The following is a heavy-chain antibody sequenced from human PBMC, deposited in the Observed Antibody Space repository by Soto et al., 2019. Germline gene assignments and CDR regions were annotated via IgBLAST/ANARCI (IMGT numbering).Heavy chain of an antibody. J-gene: IGHJ6*02. CDR2: IYSAGST. Sequence: PGGSLRLSCAASGFTFSSYAMSWVRQAPGKGLEWVPVIYSAGSTYYADSVKGRFTISRDNSKNTLYLQMNSLRAEDTAVYFCARDQYCSGGSCYGGMDVWGQGTTVTVSS. V-gene: IGHV3-66*01. CDR1: GFTFSSYA. CDR3: ARDQYCSGGSCYGGMDV. D-gene: IGHD2-15*01.